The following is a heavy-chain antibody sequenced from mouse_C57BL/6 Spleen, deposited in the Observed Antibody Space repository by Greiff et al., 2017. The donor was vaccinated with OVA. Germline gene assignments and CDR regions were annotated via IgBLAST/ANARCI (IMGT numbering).Heavy chain of an antibody. D-gene: IGHD2-1*01. CDR1: GFTFSDYY. J-gene: IGHJ1*03. Sequence: EVKLMESEGGLVQPGSSMKLSCTASGFTFSDYYMAWVRQVPEKGLEWVANINYDGSSTYYLDSLKSRFIISRDNAKNILYLQMSSLKSEDTATYYCARCGNGDWYFDVWGTGTTVTVSS. CDR3: ARCGNGDWYFDV. CDR2: INYDGSST. V-gene: IGHV5-16*01.